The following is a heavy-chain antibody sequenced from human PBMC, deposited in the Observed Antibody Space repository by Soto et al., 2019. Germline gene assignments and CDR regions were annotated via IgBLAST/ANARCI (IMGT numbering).Heavy chain of an antibody. CDR1: GFSLSTSGVG. V-gene: IGHV2-5*02. J-gene: IGHJ4*02. Sequence: QITLKESGPTLVKPTQTLTLTCTFSGFSLSTSGVGVGWIRQPPGKALEWLALIYWDDDKRYSPSLKSRLTIPTDXSXNXXVLTMTNMDPVDTATYYCAHRRRYYDSSGYYYLDYWGQGTLVTVSS. D-gene: IGHD3-22*01. CDR3: AHRRRYYDSSGYYYLDY. CDR2: IYWDDDK.